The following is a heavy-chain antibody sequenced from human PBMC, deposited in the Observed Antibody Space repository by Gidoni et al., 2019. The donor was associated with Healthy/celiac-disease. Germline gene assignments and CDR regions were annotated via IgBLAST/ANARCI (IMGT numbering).Heavy chain of an antibody. J-gene: IGHJ3*02. Sequence: EVQLVESGGGLVKPGGSLRLSCAASGFPFSSYSMNWVRQAPGKGLEWVSSISGSSSYIYYADSVKGRFTISRDNAKNSLYLQMNSMRAEDTAVYYCARETSYCGGDCFDAFDIWGQGTMVTVSS. D-gene: IGHD2-21*02. CDR1: GFPFSSYS. CDR3: ARETSYCGGDCFDAFDI. CDR2: ISGSSSYI. V-gene: IGHV3-21*01.